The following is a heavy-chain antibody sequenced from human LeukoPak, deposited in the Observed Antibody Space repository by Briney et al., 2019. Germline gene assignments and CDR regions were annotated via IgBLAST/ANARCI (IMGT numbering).Heavy chain of an antibody. CDR3: ARDLAWNDI. V-gene: IGHV3-53*01. Sequence: GGSLRLSCAVSGFTVSSNYISWVRQAPGKGLEWVSVIYSGGKTYYAESVKGRFTISRDNSKNTVYIEMNSLRVEDTAVYYCARDLAWNDIWGQGTMVTVSS. CDR1: GFTVSSNY. CDR2: IYSGGKT. J-gene: IGHJ3*02. D-gene: IGHD1-1*01.